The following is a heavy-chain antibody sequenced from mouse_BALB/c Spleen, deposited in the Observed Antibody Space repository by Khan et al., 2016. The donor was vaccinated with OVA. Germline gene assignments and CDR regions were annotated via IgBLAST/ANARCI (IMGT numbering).Heavy chain of an antibody. CDR1: GFTFTSYG. CDR3: ATSYFYGYYFDY. D-gene: IGHD1-1*01. V-gene: IGHV5-17*02. Sequence: EVELVESGGGLVQPGGSRKLSCAASGFTFTSYGMHWIRQAPEQGLEWVAYISSDSSTIYYADTVKGRFTISRDNPKNTLFLHMTSLRSGDTAMYFCATSYFYGYYFDYWGQGTTLTVSS. J-gene: IGHJ2*01. CDR2: ISSDSSTI.